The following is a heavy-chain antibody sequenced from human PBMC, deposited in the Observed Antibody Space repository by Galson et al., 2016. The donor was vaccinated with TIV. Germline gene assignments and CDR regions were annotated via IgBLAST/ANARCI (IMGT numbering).Heavy chain of an antibody. D-gene: IGHD4-23*01. Sequence: SLRLSCAGSGINFNNGWMNWVRQAPGEGLEWVGRIRSNTDGGTIDHAAPVKGRFTISRDDSKNALYLQLNSLRAEDTAVYYCAKRRNYGGDALESWGQGTMVTVSS. CDR2: IRSNTDGGTI. V-gene: IGHV3-15*07. CDR1: GINFNNGW. J-gene: IGHJ3*02. CDR3: AKRRNYGGDALES.